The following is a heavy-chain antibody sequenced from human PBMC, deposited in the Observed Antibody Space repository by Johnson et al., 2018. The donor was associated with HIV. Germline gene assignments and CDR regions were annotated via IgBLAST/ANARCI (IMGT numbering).Heavy chain of an antibody. CDR1: GFTFSNYG. V-gene: IGHV3-30*02. Sequence: QVQLVESGGGVVQPGGSLRLSCAASGFTFSNYGMHWVRQAPGKGLEWVAFIRYDGSNKYYADSVKGRFPISRDNSKIMLYLQMNSLRLDDTAVYYCARYSAYCGGDCHDAFDIWGQGTMVTVSS. D-gene: IGHD2-21*02. CDR3: ARYSAYCGGDCHDAFDI. J-gene: IGHJ3*02. CDR2: IRYDGSNK.